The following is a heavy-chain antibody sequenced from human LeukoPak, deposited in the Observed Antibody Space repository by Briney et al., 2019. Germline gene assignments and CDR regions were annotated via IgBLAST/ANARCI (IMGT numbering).Heavy chain of an antibody. CDR2: ISGSGGST. CDR1: GLTFSSYA. CDR3: ANHDSSGYYPGDY. D-gene: IGHD3-22*01. V-gene: IGHV3-23*01. J-gene: IGHJ4*02. Sequence: PGGSLRLSCAASGLTFSSYAMSWVRQAPGKGLEWVSAISGSGGSTYYADSVKGRFTISRDNSKNTLYLQMNSLRAEDTAVYYCANHDSSGYYPGDYWGQGTLVTVSS.